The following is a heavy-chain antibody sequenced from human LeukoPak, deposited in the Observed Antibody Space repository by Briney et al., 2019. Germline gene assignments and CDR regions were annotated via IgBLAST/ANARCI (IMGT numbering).Heavy chain of an antibody. J-gene: IGHJ6*02. V-gene: IGHV5-51*01. D-gene: IGHD5-18*01. CDR2: IYPGDSDT. CDR3: ARHLWRKSTHVYIAIAGGYYGMDV. CDR1: GYSFTSYC. Sequence: GESLKIYCKGSGYSFTSYCIGWVRQIPGKGLEWMGSIYPGDSDTRYSPSFQGQVNISADKSSSTAYLQWSSLKASDTAMYYCARHLWRKSTHVYIAIAGGYYGMDVWGQGTTVTVSS.